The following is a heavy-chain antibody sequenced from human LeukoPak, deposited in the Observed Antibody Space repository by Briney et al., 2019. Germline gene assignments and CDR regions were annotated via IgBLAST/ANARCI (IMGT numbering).Heavy chain of an antibody. Sequence: GGSLRLSCAASGFPFSSYEMNWVRRAPGKGLEWLSYIGSSAKTIYYADSVKGRFTISRGNAEKSLYLQMNSLTAEDTALYYCARGPSGGGYPFCHPFDYWGQGTLVTVSS. CDR1: GFPFSSYE. CDR2: IGSSAKTI. CDR3: ARGPSGGGYPFCHPFDY. J-gene: IGHJ4*02. V-gene: IGHV3-48*03. D-gene: IGHD3-3*01.